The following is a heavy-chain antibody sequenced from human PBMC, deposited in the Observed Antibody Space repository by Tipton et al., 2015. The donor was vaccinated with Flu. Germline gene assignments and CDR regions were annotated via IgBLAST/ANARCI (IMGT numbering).Heavy chain of an antibody. CDR1: GFTFSSYG. D-gene: IGHD4-17*01. V-gene: IGHV3-30*18. J-gene: IGHJ4*02. CDR3: AKDEIDYGDYGPFDY. Sequence: SLRLSCAASGFTFSSYGMHWVRQAPGKGLEWVAVISYDGSNKYYADSVKGRFTISRDNSKNTLFLQMNSLRAEDTAIYYCAKDEIDYGDYGPFDYWGQGTLVTVSS. CDR2: ISYDGSNK.